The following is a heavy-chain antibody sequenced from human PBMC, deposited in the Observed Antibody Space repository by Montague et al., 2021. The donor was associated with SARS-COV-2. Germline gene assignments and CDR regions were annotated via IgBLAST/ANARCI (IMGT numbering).Heavy chain of an antibody. V-gene: IGHV3-21*01. Sequence: SLRLSCAASGFTFSSYSMNWVRQAPGKGLEWVSSIGSSSSYIYYADSVKGRFTISRDNAKNSLYLQMNSLRAEDTAVYYCARVREISYDFWSGPRVYMDVWGKGTTVTVSS. CDR2: IGSSSSYI. D-gene: IGHD3-3*01. CDR3: ARVREISYDFWSGPRVYMDV. CDR1: GFTFSSYS. J-gene: IGHJ6*03.